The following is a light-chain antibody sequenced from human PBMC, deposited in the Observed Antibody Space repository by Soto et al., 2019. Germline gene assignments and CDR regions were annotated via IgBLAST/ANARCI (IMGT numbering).Light chain of an antibody. V-gene: IGLV1-40*01. J-gene: IGLJ1*01. CDR3: KSHDTSLSGFYV. CDR2: GNS. Sequence: QSVLTQPLSVSGAPGQRVTISCTGSSSNIGAGYDIHWYQQLPRTAPKLLIYGNSNPPSGVPPRFSGSKSGTSASLAITGLEADDEVDYSCKSHDTSLSGFYVLGTGTKVTVL. CDR1: SSNIGAGYD.